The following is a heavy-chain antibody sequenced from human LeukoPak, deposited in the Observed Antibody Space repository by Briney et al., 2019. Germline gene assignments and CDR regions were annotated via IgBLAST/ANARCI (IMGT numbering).Heavy chain of an antibody. V-gene: IGHV4-39*07. Sequence: SETLSLTCTVSGGSISSSSYYWGWIRQPPGKGLEWIGSIYYSGSTYYNPSLKSRVTISVDTSKNQFSLKLSSVTAADTAVYYCARGRPWFDPWGQGTLVTVSS. CDR3: ARGRPWFDP. CDR1: GGSISSSSYY. CDR2: IYYSGST. J-gene: IGHJ5*02. D-gene: IGHD6-6*01.